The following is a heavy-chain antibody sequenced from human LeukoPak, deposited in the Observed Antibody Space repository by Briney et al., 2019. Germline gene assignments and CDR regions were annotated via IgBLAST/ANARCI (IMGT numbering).Heavy chain of an antibody. D-gene: IGHD1-26*01. CDR3: AKYSRQLDY. J-gene: IGHJ4*02. V-gene: IGHV3-23*01. CDR2: ITGGGGST. CDR1: GFTFSNYA. Sequence: PGGSLRLSCAASGFTFSNYAMSWVRQAPGKGLEWVSTITGGGGSTYYAGSVKGRFTISRDNSKDTLYLQMNSLRVEDTAIYFCAKYSRQLDYWGQGTLVTVSS.